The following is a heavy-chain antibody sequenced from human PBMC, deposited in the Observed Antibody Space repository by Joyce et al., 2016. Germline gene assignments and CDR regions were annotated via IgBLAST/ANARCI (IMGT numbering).Heavy chain of an antibody. D-gene: IGHD3-16*02. J-gene: IGHJ4*02. CDR3: ARQRDIWGSYRN. CDR2: IYPGDSGT. Sequence: EVQLVQSGAEVKKPGESLKISCKGSGYTFTSSGIGWVRQMPGKGLEWMGVIYPGDSGTRYSPSFQGQVTISADKSITTAYLQWNTLKASDTAMYFCARQRDIWGSYRNWGQGTLVTVSS. V-gene: IGHV5-51*01. CDR1: GYTFTSSG.